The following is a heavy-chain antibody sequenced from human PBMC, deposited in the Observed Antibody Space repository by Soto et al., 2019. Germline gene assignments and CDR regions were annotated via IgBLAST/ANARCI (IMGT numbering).Heavy chain of an antibody. CDR1: GGSISSGDYY. V-gene: IGHV4-30-4*01. CDR3: ARGSPVVVNYDY. CDR2: IYYSGST. Sequence: SETLSLTCTVSGGSISSGDYYWSWIRQPPGKGLEGIGYIYYSGSTYYNPSLKSRVTISVDTSKNQFSLKLSSVTAADTAVYYCARGSPVVVNYDYWGQGTLVTVSS. J-gene: IGHJ4*02. D-gene: IGHD2-15*01.